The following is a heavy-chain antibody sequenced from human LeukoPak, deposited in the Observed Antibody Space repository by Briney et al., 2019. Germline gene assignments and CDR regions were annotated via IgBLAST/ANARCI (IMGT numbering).Heavy chain of an antibody. J-gene: IGHJ4*02. CDR3: AREHAFSFDI. D-gene: IGHD3-9*01. V-gene: IGHV3-48*03. Sequence: GGSLRLSCAASGFTFSSYEMNWVRQAPGKGLECVSYISSSGSTIYYADSVKGRFTISRDNAKNSLYLQMNSLRAEDTAVYYCAREHAFSFDIWGQGTLVTVSS. CDR1: GFTFSSYE. CDR2: ISSSGSTI.